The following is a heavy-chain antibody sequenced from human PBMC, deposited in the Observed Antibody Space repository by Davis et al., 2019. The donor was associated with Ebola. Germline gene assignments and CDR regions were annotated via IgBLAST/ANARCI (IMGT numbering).Heavy chain of an antibody. CDR2: ISSSSSYI. D-gene: IGHD2-2*01. Sequence: GGSLRLSCAASGFTFSSYSMNWVRQAPGKGLEWVSSISSSSSYIYYADSVKGRFTISRDNSKNTLYLQMNSLRAEDTAVYYCARDLPYCSSTSCYDGGNGMDVWGQGTTVTVSS. CDR1: GFTFSSYS. J-gene: IGHJ6*02. CDR3: ARDLPYCSSTSCYDGGNGMDV. V-gene: IGHV3-21*01.